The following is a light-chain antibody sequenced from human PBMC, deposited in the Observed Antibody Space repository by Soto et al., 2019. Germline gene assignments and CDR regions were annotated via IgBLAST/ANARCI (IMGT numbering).Light chain of an antibody. J-gene: IGKJ1*01. V-gene: IGKV3-11*01. CDR3: QRYGG. CDR2: DAS. CDR1: QSVSSY. Sequence: EIVLTQSPATLSLSPGERATLSCRASQSVSSYLAWYQQKPGQAPRLLIYDASNRATGIPARFSGSGSGTDFTLTISRLEPEDFAVYYCQRYGGFGQGTKVDIK.